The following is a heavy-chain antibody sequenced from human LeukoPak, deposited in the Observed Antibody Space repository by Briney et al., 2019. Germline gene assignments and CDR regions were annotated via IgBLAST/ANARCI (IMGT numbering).Heavy chain of an antibody. D-gene: IGHD3-3*01. J-gene: IGHJ6*02. V-gene: IGHV4-61*05. CDR2: IYYSGST. CDR3: ARAGDFGFWSGYGPFDGMDV. Sequence: SETLSLTCTVSGGSISSSSYYWGWIRQPPGKGLEWIGYIYYSGSTNYNPSLKSRVTISVDTSKNQFSLKLSSVTAADTAVYYCARAGDFGFWSGYGPFDGMDVWGQGTTVTVSS. CDR1: GGSISSSSYY.